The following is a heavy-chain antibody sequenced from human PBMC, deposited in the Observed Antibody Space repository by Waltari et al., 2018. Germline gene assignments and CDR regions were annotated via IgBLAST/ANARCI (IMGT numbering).Heavy chain of an antibody. CDR1: GFTFSSYA. D-gene: IGHD2-15*01. J-gene: IGHJ4*02. CDR3: ARYHFNCSGGSCYSFDY. V-gene: IGHV3-23*01. Sequence: EVQLLESGGGLVQPGGSLRLSCAASGFTFSSYAMSWVRQAPGKGLEWVSAISGSGGSTYYADSVKGRFTISRDNSKNTLYLQMNSLRAEDTAVYYCARYHFNCSGGSCYSFDYWGQGTLVTVSS. CDR2: ISGSGGST.